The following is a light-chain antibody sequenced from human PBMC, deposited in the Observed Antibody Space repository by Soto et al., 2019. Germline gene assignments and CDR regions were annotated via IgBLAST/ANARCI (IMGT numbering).Light chain of an antibody. CDR2: AAS. CDR1: QGISTY. J-gene: IGKJ5*01. V-gene: IGKV1-27*01. CDR3: QKYNSAPQIT. Sequence: DIPMTQSPSSLSASVGDRVTITCRASQGISTYLAWYQQKPWKVPNLLIYAASTLQSGVPSRFSGSGSGTDFTLSISSLQPEDVATYYCQKYNSAPQITFGQGTRLEIK.